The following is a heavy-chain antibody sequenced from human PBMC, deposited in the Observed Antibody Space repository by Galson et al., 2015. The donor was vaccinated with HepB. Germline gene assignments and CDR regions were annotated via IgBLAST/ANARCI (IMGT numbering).Heavy chain of an antibody. CDR3: AKDPYLYSALAGTMAGFDY. CDR2: ISYDDSNK. CDR1: GFTFSNYG. J-gene: IGHJ4*02. V-gene: IGHV3-30*18. D-gene: IGHD6-19*01. Sequence: SLRLSCAASGFTFSNYGMHWVRQAPGKGLEWVAVISYDDSNKYYADSVKGRFTISRDNSKNTLYLQMNSLRAEDTALYYCAKDPYLYSALAGTMAGFDYRGQGTLVTVSS.